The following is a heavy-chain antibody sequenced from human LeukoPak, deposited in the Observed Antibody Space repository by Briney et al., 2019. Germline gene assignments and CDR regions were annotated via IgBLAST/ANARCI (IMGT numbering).Heavy chain of an antibody. D-gene: IGHD3-22*01. Sequence: SETLSLTCTVSGYSISSGHYWGWIRQPPGKGLEWIGSIYHSGSTYYNPSLKSRVTISVDTSKNQFSLKLSSVTAADTAVYYCARVRWHSGYYYLSAFDIWGQGTMVTVSS. CDR2: IYHSGST. CDR3: ARVRWHSGYYYLSAFDI. J-gene: IGHJ3*02. CDR1: GYSISSGHY. V-gene: IGHV4-38-2*02.